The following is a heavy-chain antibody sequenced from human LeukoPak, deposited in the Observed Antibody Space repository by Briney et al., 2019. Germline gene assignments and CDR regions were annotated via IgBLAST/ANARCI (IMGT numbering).Heavy chain of an antibody. J-gene: IGHJ4*02. D-gene: IGHD3-22*01. CDR1: GYTFTSYY. CDR3: ARERGVGDSSGSSGY. V-gene: IGHV1-46*01. Sequence: ASVKVSCKASGYTFTSYYMHWVRQAPGQGLEWMGIINPSGGSTSYAQKFQGRVTMTRDTSTSTVYMELSSLRSEDTAVYYCARERGVGDSSGSSGYWGQGTLVTVSS. CDR2: INPSGGST.